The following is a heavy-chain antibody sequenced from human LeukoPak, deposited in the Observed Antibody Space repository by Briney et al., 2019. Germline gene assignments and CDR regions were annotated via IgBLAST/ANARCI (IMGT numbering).Heavy chain of an antibody. CDR2: IIPILGIA. CDR3: ARGGTPNCSGGSCYDY. CDR1: GGTFRSYA. J-gene: IGHJ4*02. D-gene: IGHD2-15*01. Sequence: GASVKVSCKASGGTFRSYAISWVRQAPGQGLEWMRRIIPILGIANYAQKFQGRVTITADKSTSTAYMELSSLGSEDTAVYYCARGGTPNCSGGSCYDYWGQGTLVTVSS. V-gene: IGHV1-69*04.